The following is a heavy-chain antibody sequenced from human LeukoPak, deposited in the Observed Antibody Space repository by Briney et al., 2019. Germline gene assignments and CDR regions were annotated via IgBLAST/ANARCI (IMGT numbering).Heavy chain of an antibody. V-gene: IGHV3-7*01. Sequence: GGSLRLSCAASGFTFGSYWMSWVRQPPGKGLEWVANIKHDGSDKYYVDSVKGRFTISRDNAKNSLYLQMNSLRAEDTAVYYCAGAPARIAAADYWGQGTLVTVSS. J-gene: IGHJ4*02. CDR3: AGAPARIAAADY. CDR1: GFTFGSYW. D-gene: IGHD6-13*01. CDR2: IKHDGSDK.